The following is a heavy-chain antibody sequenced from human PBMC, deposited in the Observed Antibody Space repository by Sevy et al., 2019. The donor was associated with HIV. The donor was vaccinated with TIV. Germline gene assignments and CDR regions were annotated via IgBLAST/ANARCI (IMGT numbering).Heavy chain of an antibody. V-gene: IGHV3-23*01. D-gene: IGHD2-15*01. J-gene: IGHJ6*02. CDR1: EFTFSSYA. Sequence: GESLKISCAASEFTFSSYAMSWVRQAPGKGLEWVSSISGSGRYTYYADSVEGRFTISRDNSKNTLDVQMNSLRAEDTAVYYCAKGFCSGGTCPRDYYYYGMDVWGQGTTVTVSS. CDR3: AKGFCSGGTCPRDYYYYGMDV. CDR2: ISGSGRYT.